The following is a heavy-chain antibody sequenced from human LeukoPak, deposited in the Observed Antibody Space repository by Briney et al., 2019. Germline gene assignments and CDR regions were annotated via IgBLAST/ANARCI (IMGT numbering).Heavy chain of an antibody. V-gene: IGHV3-23*01. CDR1: GFTFSSYA. D-gene: IGHD2-15*01. Sequence: GGSLRLSCAASGFTFSSYAMSWVRQAPGKGLEWVSAISTDGGDTYSADSVRGRFTISGDNFKNTLYLHVNSLRAEDTALYFCARRLGYCSDGTCYFDYWGQGTLVTVSS. J-gene: IGHJ4*02. CDR3: ARRLGYCSDGTCYFDY. CDR2: ISTDGGDT.